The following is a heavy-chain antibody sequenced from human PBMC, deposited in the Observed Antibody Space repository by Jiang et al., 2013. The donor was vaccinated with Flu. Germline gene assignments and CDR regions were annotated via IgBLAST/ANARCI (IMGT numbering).Heavy chain of an antibody. CDR3: ARAPSSAWDKWFDP. V-gene: IGHV1-8*01. J-gene: IGHJ5*02. D-gene: IGHD3-22*01. CDR1: GYTFTSYD. CDR2: MNPDNANT. Sequence: GAEVKKPGASVKVSCKASGYTFTSYDINWVRQATGQGLEWMGWMNPDNANTGYAQKFHGRVSMTRDTSINTAYMELTSLTSEDTAVYYCARAPSSAWDKWFDPWGQGTLV.